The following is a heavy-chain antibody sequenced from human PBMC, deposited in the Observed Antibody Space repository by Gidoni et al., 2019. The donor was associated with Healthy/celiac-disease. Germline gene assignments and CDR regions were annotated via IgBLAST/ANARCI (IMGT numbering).Heavy chain of an antibody. CDR1: VFTFSSYA. CDR2: ISGSGGST. V-gene: IGHV3-23*01. Sequence: EVQLFDSGGGLVQPGGSLRLSCAASVFTFSSYAMSWVRQAPGKGLEWVSAISGSGGSTYYADSVKCRFTISRDNSKNTLYLQMNSLRAEDTAVYYCAKDRIPRGSGSYSGYWGQGTLVTVSS. CDR3: AKDRIPRGSGSYSGY. D-gene: IGHD3-10*01. J-gene: IGHJ4*02.